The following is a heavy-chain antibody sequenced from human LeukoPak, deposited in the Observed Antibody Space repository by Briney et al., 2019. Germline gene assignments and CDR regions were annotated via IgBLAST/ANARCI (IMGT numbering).Heavy chain of an antibody. CDR1: GFSFSDYW. V-gene: IGHV3-7*01. Sequence: GGSLRLSCAASGFSFSDYWMSWVRQAPWKGLEWVANIRQDGTEKNYVDSVKGRFNISRDNAENSLSLQMVSLRAEDTAIYYCARNKRADIWGQGTMVTVSS. J-gene: IGHJ3*02. CDR2: IRQDGTEK. CDR3: ARNKRADI.